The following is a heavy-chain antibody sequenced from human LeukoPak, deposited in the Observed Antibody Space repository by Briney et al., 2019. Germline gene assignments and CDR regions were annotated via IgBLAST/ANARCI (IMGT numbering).Heavy chain of an antibody. CDR3: ARLTGYSSESWFDP. Sequence: SETLSLTCSVSGGSISSYYWSWIRQPPGKGLEWIGYIYYSGSTNYNPSLKSRVTISVDTSKNQFSLKLRSVTAADTAVYYCARLTGYSSESWFDPWGQGTLVTVSS. D-gene: IGHD3-9*01. J-gene: IGHJ5*02. CDR2: IYYSGST. V-gene: IGHV4-59*01. CDR1: GGSISSYY.